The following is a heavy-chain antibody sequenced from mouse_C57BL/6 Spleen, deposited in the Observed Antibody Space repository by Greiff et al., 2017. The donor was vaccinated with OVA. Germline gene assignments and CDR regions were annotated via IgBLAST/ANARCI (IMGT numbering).Heavy chain of an antibody. CDR3: ARGYIYYFDY. D-gene: IGHD1-2*01. CDR1: GYTFTSYW. Sequence: QVQLQQPGAELVRPGTSVKLSCKASGYTFTSYWMHWVKQRPGQGLEWIGVIDPSDSYTTYNQKFKGKATLTVDTSSSTAYMQLSSLTSEGAAVYYCARGYIYYFDYWGKGTTLTVSS. J-gene: IGHJ2*01. CDR2: IDPSDSYT. V-gene: IGHV1-59*01.